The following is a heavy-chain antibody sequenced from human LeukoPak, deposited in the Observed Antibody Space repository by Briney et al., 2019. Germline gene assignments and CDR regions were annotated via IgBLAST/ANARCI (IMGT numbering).Heavy chain of an antibody. CDR1: GFSLNTPGVG. CDR2: IYWNNDN. CDR3: AHYGDYRFLYYFDY. D-gene: IGHD4-17*01. J-gene: IGHJ4*02. Sequence: SGPTLVEPTQTLTLTCTFSGFSLNTPGVGVGWIRQPPGKALEWLALIYWNNDNRYSPSLRSRLTITKDTSKNQVVLTMTKMDPVDTATYYCAHYGDYRFLYYFDYWGQGTLITVSS. V-gene: IGHV2-5*01.